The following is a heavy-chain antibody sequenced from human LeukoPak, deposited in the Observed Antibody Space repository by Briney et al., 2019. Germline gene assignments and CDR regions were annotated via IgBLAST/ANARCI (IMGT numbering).Heavy chain of an antibody. CDR2: IYPGDSDT. Sequence: GESLKISCKASGYSFTNYWIGWARQMPGKGLEWMGIIYPGDSDTRYSPSFQGQVTISADKSITTAYLYWSSLRASDTAIYYCARHSSRDHRYYFDSWGQGTLVSVSS. J-gene: IGHJ4*02. CDR1: GYSFTNYW. V-gene: IGHV5-51*01. CDR3: ARHSSRDHRYYFDS.